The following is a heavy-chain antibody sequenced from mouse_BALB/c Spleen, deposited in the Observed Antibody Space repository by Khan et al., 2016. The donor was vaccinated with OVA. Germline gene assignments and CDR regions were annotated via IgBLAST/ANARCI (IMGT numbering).Heavy chain of an antibody. CDR3: AKGDYRYGKIAY. Sequence: QVQLKESGPGLVQPSQSLSITCTVSGFSLSNYGVYWVRQSPGKGLEWLGVIWRGGNTDYNAAFMSRLSITKDNSKSQVFFKMNSLQADDTAIYYWAKGDYRYGKIAYGGQGTLVTVSA. V-gene: IGHV2-5*01. CDR2: IWRGGNT. CDR1: GFSLSNYG. D-gene: IGHD2-14*01. J-gene: IGHJ3*01.